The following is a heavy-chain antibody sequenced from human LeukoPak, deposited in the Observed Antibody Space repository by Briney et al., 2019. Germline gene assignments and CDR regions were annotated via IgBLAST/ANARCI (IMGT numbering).Heavy chain of an antibody. D-gene: IGHD2-15*01. CDR1: GFTVSSNY. CDR3: ARGGYCSGGRCYGGDY. J-gene: IGHJ4*02. Sequence: PGGSLRLSCSASGFTVSSNYMSWVRQAPGKGLEWVSVIYNGGSTYYADSVKGRFTISGDSSKNRLYLQMNSLRAEDTAVYYCARGGYCSGGRCYGGDYWGQGTLVTVSS. CDR2: IYNGGST. V-gene: IGHV3-53*01.